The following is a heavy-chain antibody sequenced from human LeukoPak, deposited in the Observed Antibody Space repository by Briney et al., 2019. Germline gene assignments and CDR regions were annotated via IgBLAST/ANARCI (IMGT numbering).Heavy chain of an antibody. CDR1: GYTLTELS. CDR2: FDPEDGET. CDR3: ARGPKAYYFDSRGYVFDY. Sequence: ASVKISCKVSGYTLTELSMHWVRQAPGKGLEWMGGFDPEDGETIYAQKFQGRVTMTEDTSTDTAYMELSSLRSEDTAVYYCARGPKAYYFDSRGYVFDYWGQGTLVTVSS. D-gene: IGHD3-22*01. J-gene: IGHJ4*02. V-gene: IGHV1-24*01.